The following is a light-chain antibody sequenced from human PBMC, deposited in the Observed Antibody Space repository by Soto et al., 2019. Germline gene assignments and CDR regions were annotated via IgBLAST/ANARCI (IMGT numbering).Light chain of an antibody. V-gene: IGKV3-20*01. J-gene: IGKJ2*01. CDR3: QHYGSSPYT. CDR2: GAS. CDR1: QSIRNNY. Sequence: DIVLTQSPGTLSLSPGERGTLSCRASQSIRNNYLAWYQQKPGQAPRLLIYGASSRPAGVPDRFSGSGSGTDFTLTISRLEPEDFAVYFCQHYGSSPYTFGQGTKLEIK.